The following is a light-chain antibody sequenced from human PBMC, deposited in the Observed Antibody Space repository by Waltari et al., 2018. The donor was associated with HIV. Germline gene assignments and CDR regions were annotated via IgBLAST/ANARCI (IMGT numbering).Light chain of an antibody. J-gene: IGKJ4*01. V-gene: IGKV3D-15*01. CDR1: QCIETN. CDR2: ATS. CDR3: QQYDEWPPLT. Sequence: EMVMTPFPATLSVTPRVTAILSSRASQCIETNLAWYQHTFGQAPRLLIYATSASAPDIPDRFIGSGSGTDFTLTIKNLQSEDFAVYYCQQYDEWPPLTFGGGTKVEIK.